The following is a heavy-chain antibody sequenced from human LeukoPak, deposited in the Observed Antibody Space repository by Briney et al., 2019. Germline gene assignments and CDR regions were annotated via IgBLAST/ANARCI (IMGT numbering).Heavy chain of an antibody. Sequence: GGSLRLSCAASGFTFSSYWMNWVRQAPGKGLEWVSYISSGSSTTYYADSVKGRFTISKDNAKNSLFLQMNSLRAEDTAVYYCARDPESGYHYFDYWGQGTLVTVS. D-gene: IGHD3-3*01. CDR3: ARDPESGYHYFDY. J-gene: IGHJ4*02. V-gene: IGHV3-48*01. CDR2: ISSGSSTT. CDR1: GFTFSSYW.